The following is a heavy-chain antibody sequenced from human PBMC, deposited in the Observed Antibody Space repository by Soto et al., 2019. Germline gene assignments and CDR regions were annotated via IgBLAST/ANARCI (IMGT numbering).Heavy chain of an antibody. CDR1: GFTFSSYE. Sequence: GGSLRLSCAASGFTFSSYEMNWVRQAPGKGLEWVSYISSSGSTIYYADSVKGRFTISRDNAKNSLYLQMNSLRAEDTAVYYCASPPPYYYDSSDEENLFDPWGQGTLVTVSS. V-gene: IGHV3-48*03. CDR2: ISSSGSTI. CDR3: ASPPPYYYDSSDEENLFDP. J-gene: IGHJ5*02. D-gene: IGHD3-22*01.